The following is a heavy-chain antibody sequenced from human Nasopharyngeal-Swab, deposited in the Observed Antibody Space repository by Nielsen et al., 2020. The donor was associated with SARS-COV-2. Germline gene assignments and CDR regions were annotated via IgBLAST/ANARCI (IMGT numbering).Heavy chain of an antibody. CDR3: ARGGYSSGWVVY. CDR1: GGSFSSGGYY. J-gene: IGHJ4*02. D-gene: IGHD6-19*01. CDR2: TYHSGTT. V-gene: IGHV4-39*07. Sequence: SETLSLTCAVSGGSFSSGGYYWGWIRQPPGKGLEWIGSTYHSGTTYYNPSLKNRATISVDTSKTQFSLKLSTVAAADTAVYYCARGGYSSGWVVYWGQGTLVTVSS.